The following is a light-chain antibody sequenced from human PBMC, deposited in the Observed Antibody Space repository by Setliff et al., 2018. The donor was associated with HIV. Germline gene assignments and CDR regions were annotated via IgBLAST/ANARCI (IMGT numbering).Light chain of an antibody. CDR3: CSNTGCNTSV. J-gene: IGLJ1*01. CDR2: QAT. CDR1: SSDIGRYNL. Sequence: QSVLTQPASVYGSPGQSITISCTGTSSDIGRYNLVSWYQQYPGKAPKLMIYQATKRPSGVSNRFSGSKSGNTASLTISGLQAEDESDYYCCSNTGCNTSVFGSGTKVTVL. V-gene: IGLV2-23*01.